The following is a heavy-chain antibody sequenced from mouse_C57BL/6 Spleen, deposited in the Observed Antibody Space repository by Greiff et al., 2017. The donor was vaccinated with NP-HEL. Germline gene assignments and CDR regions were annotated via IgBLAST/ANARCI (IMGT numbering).Heavy chain of an antibody. D-gene: IGHD2-4*01. Sequence: QVQLKQPGAELVMPGASVKLSCKASGYTFTSYWMHWVKQRPGQGLEWIGEIDPSDSYTNYNQKFKGKSTLTVDKSSSTAYMQLSSLTSEDSAVYYCARGGGYDYPFAYWGQGTLVTVSA. CDR2: IDPSDSYT. CDR1: GYTFTSYW. J-gene: IGHJ3*01. CDR3: ARGGGYDYPFAY. V-gene: IGHV1-69*01.